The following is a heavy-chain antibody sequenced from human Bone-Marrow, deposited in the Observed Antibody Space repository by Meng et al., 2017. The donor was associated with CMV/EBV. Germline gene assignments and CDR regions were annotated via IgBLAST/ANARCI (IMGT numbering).Heavy chain of an antibody. J-gene: IGHJ5*02. CDR2: IYSGGRT. V-gene: IGHV3-66*02. D-gene: IGHD6-19*01. CDR3: ARDPNAVLAVAGTGGWFDP. Sequence: GESLKISCAASGFTVSSNYMSWVRQAPGKGLEWVSLIYSGGRTYYADSVKGRFTISRDNSKNTLYLQMNSLRAEDTAVYYCARDPNAVLAVAGTGGWFDPWGQGTLVTVSS. CDR1: GFTVSSNY.